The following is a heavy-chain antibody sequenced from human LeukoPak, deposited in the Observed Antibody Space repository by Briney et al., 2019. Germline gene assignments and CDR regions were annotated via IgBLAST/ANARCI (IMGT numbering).Heavy chain of an antibody. CDR3: ARRTKPMGVPAASSLSWFDP. V-gene: IGHV4-31*03. CDR2: IYYSGST. J-gene: IGHJ5*02. Sequence: SETLSLTCTVSGGSISSGGYYWSWIRQHPGKGLEWIGYIYYSGSTYYNPSLKSRVTISVDTSKNQFSLKLSPVTAADTAVYYCARRTKPMGVPAASSLSWFDPWGQGTLVTVSS. D-gene: IGHD2-2*01. CDR1: GGSISSGGYY.